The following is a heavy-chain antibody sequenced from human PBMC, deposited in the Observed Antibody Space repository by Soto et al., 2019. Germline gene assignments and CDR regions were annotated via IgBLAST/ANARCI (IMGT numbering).Heavy chain of an antibody. J-gene: IGHJ5*02. CDR3: ARSSGGNFGIIIEGTNWFAP. CDR1: RDTFTSYY. V-gene: IGHV1-46*01. D-gene: IGHD1-26*01. Sequence: GASVKVSCKAPRDTFTSYYINWARQDPGQGLEWMGVINPHGGSTAYAQKFKGRVTLTRDTSASTVYMEVSSLTSEDTAMYYCARSSGGNFGIIIEGTNWFAPWGQGTLVTVSS. CDR2: INPHGGST.